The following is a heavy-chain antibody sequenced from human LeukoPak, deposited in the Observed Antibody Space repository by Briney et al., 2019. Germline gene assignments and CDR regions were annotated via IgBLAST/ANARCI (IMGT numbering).Heavy chain of an antibody. V-gene: IGHV4-34*01. J-gene: IGHJ5*02. Sequence: PSETLSLTCAVYGGSFSGYYWSWIRRPPGKGLEWIGEINHSGSTNYNPSLKSRVTISVDTSKNQFSLKLSSVTAADTAVYYCARTTQTYYDFWSGYLNWFDPWGQGTLVTVSS. D-gene: IGHD3-3*01. CDR1: GGSFSGYY. CDR2: INHSGST. CDR3: ARTTQTYYDFWSGYLNWFDP.